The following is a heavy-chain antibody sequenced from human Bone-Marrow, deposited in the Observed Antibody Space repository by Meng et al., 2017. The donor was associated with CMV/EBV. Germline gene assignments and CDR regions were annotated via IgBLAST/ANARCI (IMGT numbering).Heavy chain of an antibody. V-gene: IGHV1-8*01. CDR1: GYTFTSYN. Sequence: ASVKVSCKASGYTFTSYNINWVRQAPGQGLEWMGWVDPSSGDTDYAQRFQGRLTMTANTATSTAYMELSSLKSDDTAVYYCARGLLSGTNSWGQGTLVPVSS. J-gene: IGHJ5*02. CDR3: ARGLLSGTNS. D-gene: IGHD1-7*01. CDR2: VDPSSGDT.